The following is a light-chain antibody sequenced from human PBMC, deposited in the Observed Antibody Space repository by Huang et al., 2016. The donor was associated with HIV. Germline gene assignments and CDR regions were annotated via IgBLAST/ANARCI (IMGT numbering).Light chain of an antibody. CDR1: QGFSSN. V-gene: IGKV3-11*01. CDR3: QQRNTWPFT. J-gene: IGKJ3*01. Sequence: EIVLTQSPATLSLSPGERATLSCRPRQGFSSNLAWYQQKPGQAPRLLIYDASTRASGGPGRFSGSGSGTDFTLTISSLEPEDFAVYYCQQRNTWPFTFGPGTKVDIK. CDR2: DAS.